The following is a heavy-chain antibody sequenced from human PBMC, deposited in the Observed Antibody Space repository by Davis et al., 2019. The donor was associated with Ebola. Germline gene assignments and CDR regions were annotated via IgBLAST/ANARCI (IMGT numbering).Heavy chain of an antibody. D-gene: IGHD2-2*02. V-gene: IGHV3-21*01. J-gene: IGHJ6*02. CDR2: ISSSSSYI. CDR1: GFTFSSYS. Sequence: GGSLRLSCAASGFTFSSYSMNWVRQAPGKGLEWVSSISSSSSYIYYADSVKGRFTISRDNAKNSLYLQMNSLRADDTAMYYCARGIVLIPAAIFYYYYGMDVWGQGTTVTVSS. CDR3: ARGIVLIPAAIFYYYYGMDV.